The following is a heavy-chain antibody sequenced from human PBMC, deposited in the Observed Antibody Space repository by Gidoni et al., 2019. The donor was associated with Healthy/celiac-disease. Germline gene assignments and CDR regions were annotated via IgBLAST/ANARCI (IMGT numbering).Heavy chain of an antibody. V-gene: IGHV2-26*01. Sequence: QVTLTESGPVLVKPTETLTLTCTVSGFSLSNARMGVSWIRQPPGQALEWLAHMFSNDEKSYSTALKSRLTISKDTSKSQVVLTMTNLDPVDTATYYCARFPGPFYSGSYYYVDYWGQGTLVTVSS. CDR3: ARFPGPFYSGSYYYVDY. D-gene: IGHD1-26*01. CDR1: GFSLSNARMG. CDR2: MFSNDEK. J-gene: IGHJ4*02.